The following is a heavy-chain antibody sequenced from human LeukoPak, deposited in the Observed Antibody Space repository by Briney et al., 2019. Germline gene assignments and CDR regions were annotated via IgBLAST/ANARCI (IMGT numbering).Heavy chain of an antibody. D-gene: IGHD5-18*01. CDR3: ARGRGYSYGDLDY. V-gene: IGHV1-8*01. J-gene: IGHJ4*02. CDR2: MNPSSGNT. CDR1: GYTFTSYD. Sequence: ASVKVSCQASGYTFTSYDINWVRQATGQGLEWMGWMNPSSGNTVYAQKFQGRVTMTRNTSISTAYMELSSLRSEDTAVYYCARGRGYSYGDLDYWGQGTLVTVSS.